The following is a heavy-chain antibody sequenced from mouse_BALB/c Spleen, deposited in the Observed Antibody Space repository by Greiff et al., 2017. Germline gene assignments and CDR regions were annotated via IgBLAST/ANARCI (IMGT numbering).Heavy chain of an antibody. CDR2: ISYDGSN. CDR3: ARDSSGYDDAMDY. CDR1: GYSITSGYY. Sequence: EVKLVESGPGLVKPSQSLSLTCSVTGYSITSGYYWNWIRQFPGNKLEWMGYISYDGSNNYNPSLKNRISITRDTSKNQFFLKLNSVTTEDTATYYCARDSSGYDDAMDYWGQGTSVTVSS. V-gene: IGHV3-6*02. D-gene: IGHD3-1*01. J-gene: IGHJ4*01.